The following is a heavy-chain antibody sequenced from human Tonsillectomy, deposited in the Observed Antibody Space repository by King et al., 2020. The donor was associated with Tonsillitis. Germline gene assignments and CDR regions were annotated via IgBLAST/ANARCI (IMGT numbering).Heavy chain of an antibody. V-gene: IGHV1-24*01. D-gene: IGHD1-7*01. CDR2: FAPEDGET. J-gene: IGHJ4*02. CDR1: GYTLTELS. CDR3: ATANRYTCNYRFDY. Sequence: QLVQSGAEVKKPGASVKVSCKVSGYTLTELSMHWVRQAPGKGLEWMGGFAPEDGETIYAQKFQGRVTMTEDISTDTAYMELSSLRSEDTAVYYCATANRYTCNYRFDYWGQGTLVPVSS.